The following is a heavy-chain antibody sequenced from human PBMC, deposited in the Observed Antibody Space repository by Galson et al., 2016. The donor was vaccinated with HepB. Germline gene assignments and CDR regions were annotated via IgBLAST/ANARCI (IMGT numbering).Heavy chain of an antibody. CDR3: AKESVQYKNPCFFDS. V-gene: IGHV3-30*18. D-gene: IGHD1-1*01. Sequence: SLRLSCAVSGFSFYTYGMHWVRQAPGKGLEWVAAISFDGSKKYYADSVKGRFTFTRDNYRNTLFLQMNSRRAEDTAEYFCAKESVQYKNPCFFDSWGQGALVTVSS. J-gene: IGHJ4*02. CDR1: GFSFYTYG. CDR2: ISFDGSKK.